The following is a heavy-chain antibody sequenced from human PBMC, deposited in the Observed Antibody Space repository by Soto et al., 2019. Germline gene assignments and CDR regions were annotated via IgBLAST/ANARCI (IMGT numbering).Heavy chain of an antibody. V-gene: IGHV4-31*03. Sequence: SETLSLTCTVSGGSISSGGYYWSWIRQHPGKGLEWIGYIYYSGSTYYNPSLKSRVTISVDTSKNQFSLKLSSVTAADTAVYYCARGGGTAFVMRYYGMDVWGQGTTVTVSS. J-gene: IGHJ6*02. CDR1: GGSISSGGYY. CDR3: ARGGGTAFVMRYYGMDV. D-gene: IGHD2-15*01. CDR2: IYYSGST.